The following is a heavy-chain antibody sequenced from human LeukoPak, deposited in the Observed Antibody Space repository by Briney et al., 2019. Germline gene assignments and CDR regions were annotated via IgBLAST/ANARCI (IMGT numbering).Heavy chain of an antibody. CDR3: ARDCGVLIGGGSCGFDY. D-gene: IGHD2-15*01. J-gene: IGHJ4*02. CDR2: INTNTGNP. V-gene: IGHV7-4-1*02. CDR1: GYTFTSYA. Sequence: GASVTVSCKASGYTFTSYAMNWVRQAPGQGLEWMGWINTNTGNPTYAQGFTGRFVFSLDTSVSTAYLQISSLKAEDTAVYYCARDCGVLIGGGSCGFDYWGQGTLVTVSS.